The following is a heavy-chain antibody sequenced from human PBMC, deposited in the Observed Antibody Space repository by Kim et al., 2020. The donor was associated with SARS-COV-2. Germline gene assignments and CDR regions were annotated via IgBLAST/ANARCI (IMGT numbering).Heavy chain of an antibody. V-gene: IGHV3-21*01. CDR1: GFSLSSYS. CDR3: ASLYYYESSGAT. CDR2: ISGSSNYI. J-gene: IGHJ5*02. D-gene: IGHD3-22*01. Sequence: GGSLRLSCVASGFSLSSYSMNWVRQAPGEGLEWVSSISGSSNYISYADSVKGRFTVSRDNAKNSLYLQMNSLRADDTAVYYCASLYYYESSGATWGQGTLVSVSS.